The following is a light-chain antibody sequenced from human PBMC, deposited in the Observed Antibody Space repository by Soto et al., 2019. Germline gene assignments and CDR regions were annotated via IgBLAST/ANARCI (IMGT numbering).Light chain of an antibody. CDR2: GAS. Sequence: EIVMTQSPATLSVSPGERATLSCRASQSVSSNLAWYQQKPCQAPRLLIYGASTRATGIPARFSGSGSGTEFTLTISSLQSEDVAVYYCQQYNNWPWTFGQGTKVEIK. J-gene: IGKJ1*01. V-gene: IGKV3-15*01. CDR1: QSVSSN. CDR3: QQYNNWPWT.